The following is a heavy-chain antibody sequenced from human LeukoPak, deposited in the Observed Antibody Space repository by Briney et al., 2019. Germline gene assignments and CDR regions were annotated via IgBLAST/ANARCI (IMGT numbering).Heavy chain of an antibody. J-gene: IGHJ4*02. CDR1: GGSISSYY. CDR2: IYHSGST. V-gene: IGHV4-4*08. CDR3: ASNPVASSIAAADY. D-gene: IGHD6-13*01. Sequence: SETLSLTCTVSGGSISSYYWSWIRQPPGEGLEWIGFIYHSGSTNYNPSLKSRVTISGDTSKNQFSLKLSSVTVADTAVYYCASNPVASSIAAADYWGQGTLVTVSS.